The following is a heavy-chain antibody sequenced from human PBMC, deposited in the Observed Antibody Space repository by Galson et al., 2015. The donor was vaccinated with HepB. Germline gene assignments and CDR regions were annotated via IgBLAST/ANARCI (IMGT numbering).Heavy chain of an antibody. CDR1: ADTFSNHE. CDR3: ARELGVKTAMYHWYGMDV. D-gene: IGHD2-21*02. V-gene: IGHV1-69*10. Sequence: SVKVSCKASADTFSNHEISWVRQAPGQGLEWMGGIIPILGTANNAQKFQGRVTMTRDTSISTVYMELSRLTFDDTAVYYCARELGVKTAMYHWYGMDVWGQGTTVTVSS. CDR2: IIPILGTA. J-gene: IGHJ6*02.